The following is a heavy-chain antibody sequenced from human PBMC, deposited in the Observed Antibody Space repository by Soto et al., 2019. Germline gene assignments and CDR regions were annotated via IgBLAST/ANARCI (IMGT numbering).Heavy chain of an antibody. CDR3: AKDGEVLGSLYYFDY. Sequence: QVQLVESGGGVVQPGRSLRLSCTESGFTFRSYGMHWVRQAPGKGLEWVAVIWYDGSNKYYADSVKGRFTISRDNSKNTLYLQMNSLRAEDTAMYFCAKDGEVLGSLYYFDYWGQGTLVAVSS. CDR2: IWYDGSNK. D-gene: IGHD3-10*01. J-gene: IGHJ4*02. V-gene: IGHV3-33*06. CDR1: GFTFRSYG.